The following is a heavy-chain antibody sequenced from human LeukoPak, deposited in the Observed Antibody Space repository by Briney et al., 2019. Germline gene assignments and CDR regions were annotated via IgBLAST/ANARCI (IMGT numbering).Heavy chain of an antibody. V-gene: IGHV3-23*01. CDR1: GITLSNYG. Sequence: GGSLRLSCAVSGITLSNYGMSWVRQAPGKGLEWVAGISDSAGSTNYADSVKGRFTISRDNRKNTLYLQMNSLRAEDTAVYFCAKRGVVIRVILVGFHKEAYYFDSWGQGALVTVPS. CDR3: AKRGVVIRVILVGFHKEAYYFDS. D-gene: IGHD3-22*01. J-gene: IGHJ4*02. CDR2: ISDSAGST.